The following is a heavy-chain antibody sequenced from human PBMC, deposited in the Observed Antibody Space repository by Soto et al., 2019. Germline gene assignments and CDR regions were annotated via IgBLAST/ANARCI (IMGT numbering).Heavy chain of an antibody. CDR2: ISGSEDNI. D-gene: IGHD3-10*01. J-gene: IGHJ6*02. V-gene: IGHV3-23*01. CDR3: AKDRPWFAMDV. CDR1: GFPFSNYY. Sequence: EVQLLASGGGLVQPGGSLRLSCVASGFPFSNYYMDWVRQAPGKGLEWVAVISGSEDNIHYADSVKGRFTISRDNSMNTLYLQMNSLRADDTAIYYCAKDRPWFAMDVWGQGNTVTVSS.